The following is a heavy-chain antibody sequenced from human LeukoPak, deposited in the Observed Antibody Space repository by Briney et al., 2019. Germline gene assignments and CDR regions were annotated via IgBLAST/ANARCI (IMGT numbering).Heavy chain of an antibody. CDR1: GYTFTGYY. Sequence: AAVKVSCKASGYTFTGYYIHWVRQAPGQGLEWMGWINSNTGGTDYAQNFQGRVTMTRDTSINTAYMELSSLKSDDTAVYYCARRIWFGEPQFDYWGQGTLVTVSS. V-gene: IGHV1-2*02. D-gene: IGHD3-10*01. CDR3: ARRIWFGEPQFDY. CDR2: INSNTGGT. J-gene: IGHJ4*02.